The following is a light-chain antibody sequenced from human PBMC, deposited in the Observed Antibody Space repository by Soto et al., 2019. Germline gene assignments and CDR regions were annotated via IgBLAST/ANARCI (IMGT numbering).Light chain of an antibody. CDR1: QSISSY. J-gene: IGKJ3*01. CDR2: AAY. Sequence: IQMTQSPSSLSASVGDRVTITCRASQSISSYLYWYQQKPEKAPKLLIYAAYSLQSEVPSRFSGSGSGTDFTLTIRSLQPEDFATDYCQQSYSTPLTFGPGSKVQMK. V-gene: IGKV1-39*01. CDR3: QQSYSTPLT.